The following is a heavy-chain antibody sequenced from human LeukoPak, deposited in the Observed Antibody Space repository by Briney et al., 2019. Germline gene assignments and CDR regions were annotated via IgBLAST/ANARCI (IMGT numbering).Heavy chain of an antibody. CDR1: GYTFTSYA. CDR2: INTNTGNP. CDR3: ARDRSGSYYHDAFDI. V-gene: IGHV7-4-1*02. J-gene: IGHJ3*02. Sequence: ASVKVSCKASGYTFTSYAMNWVRQAPGQGLECMGWINTNTGNPTYAQGFTGRFVFSLDTSVSTAYLQISSLKAEDTAVYYCARDRSGSYYHDAFDIWGQGTMVTVSS. D-gene: IGHD1-26*01.